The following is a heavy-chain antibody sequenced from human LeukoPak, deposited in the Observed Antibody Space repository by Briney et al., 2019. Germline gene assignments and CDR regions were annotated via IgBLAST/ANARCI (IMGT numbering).Heavy chain of an antibody. CDR3: AKDSLTAMGIYWFDY. V-gene: IGHV3-53*01. D-gene: IGHD5-18*01. Sequence: GGSLRLSCAASGFTVSSNYMSWVRQAPGKGLEWVSVIYSGGSTYYADSVKGRFTISRDNSKNTLYLQMNSLRAEDTAVYYCAKDSLTAMGIYWFDYWGQGTLVTVSS. CDR1: GFTVSSNY. CDR2: IYSGGST. J-gene: IGHJ4*02.